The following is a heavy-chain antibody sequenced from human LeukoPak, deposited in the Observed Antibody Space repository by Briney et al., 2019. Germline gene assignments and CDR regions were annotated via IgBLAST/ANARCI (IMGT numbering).Heavy chain of an antibody. J-gene: IGHJ6*02. V-gene: IGHV4-59*01. CDR2: IYYSGST. Sequence: SETLSLTCTVSGGSISSYYWSWIRQPPGKGLEWIGYIYYSGSTNYNPSLKSRVTISVDTSKNQFSLKLSSVTAADTAVYYCARVPYYYGMDVWGQGTTVTVSS. CDR3: ARVPYYYGMDV. CDR1: GGSISSYY.